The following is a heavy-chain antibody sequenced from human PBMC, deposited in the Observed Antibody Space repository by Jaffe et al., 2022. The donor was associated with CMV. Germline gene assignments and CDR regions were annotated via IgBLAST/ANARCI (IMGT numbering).Heavy chain of an antibody. V-gene: IGHV4-34*01. CDR1: GGSFSGYY. Sequence: QVQLQQWGAGLLKPSETLSLTCAVYGGSFSGYYWSWIRQPPGKGLEWIGEINHSGSTNYNPSLKSRVTISVDTSKNQFSLKLSSVTAADTAVYYCARGTKMATTTGYYYYYMDVWGKGTTVTVSS. J-gene: IGHJ6*03. CDR2: INHSGST. CDR3: ARGTKMATTTGYYYYYMDV. D-gene: IGHD1-1*01.